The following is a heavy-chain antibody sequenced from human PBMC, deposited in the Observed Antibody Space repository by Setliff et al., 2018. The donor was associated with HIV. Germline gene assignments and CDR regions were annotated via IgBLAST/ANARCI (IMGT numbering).Heavy chain of an antibody. J-gene: IGHJ5*02. V-gene: IGHV1-24*01. CDR1: GYTLTELS. D-gene: IGHD3-3*01. CDR2: FDPEDGET. Sequence: ASLKVSCKLSGYTLTELSRHWVRQAPGKGLEWMGGFDPEDGETIYAQKFQGRVTMTEDTSTDTAYMGLSSLRSEDTAVYYCAFRSGFHVGLDAWGQGTLVTVSS. CDR3: AFRSGFHVGLDA.